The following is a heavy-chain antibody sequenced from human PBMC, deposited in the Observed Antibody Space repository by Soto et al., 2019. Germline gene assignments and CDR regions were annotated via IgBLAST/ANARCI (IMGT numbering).Heavy chain of an antibody. Sequence: ASETLSLTCTVSGGSISSYYWSWIRQPPGKGLEWIGYIYYSGSTNYNPSLKSRVTISVDTSKNQFSLKLSSVTAADTAVYYCAGTQGLAARPKYYFDYWGQGTLVTVSS. CDR3: AGTQGLAARPKYYFDY. D-gene: IGHD6-6*01. CDR1: GGSISSYY. CDR2: IYYSGST. J-gene: IGHJ4*02. V-gene: IGHV4-59*01.